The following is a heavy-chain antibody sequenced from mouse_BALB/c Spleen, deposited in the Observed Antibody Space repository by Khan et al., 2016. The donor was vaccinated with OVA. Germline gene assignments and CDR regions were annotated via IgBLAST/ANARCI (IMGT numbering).Heavy chain of an antibody. D-gene: IGHD2-3*01. CDR1: GFNIKDSY. J-gene: IGHJ3*01. CDR3: ARDGYSPWFAY. Sequence: VQLKESGAELVRPGALVNLSCKASGFNIKDSYMHWVKQRPEQGLVWIGRIDPENGNTIYDPKFQGKASITSDTSSNTAYLQLSSLTSEDTAVYYCARDGYSPWFAYWGQGTLVTVSA. V-gene: IGHV14-1*02. CDR2: IDPENGNT.